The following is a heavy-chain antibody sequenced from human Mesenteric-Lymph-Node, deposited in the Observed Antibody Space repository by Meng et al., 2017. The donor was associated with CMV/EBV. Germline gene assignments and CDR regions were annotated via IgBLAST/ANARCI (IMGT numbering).Heavy chain of an antibody. D-gene: IGHD3-9*01. V-gene: IGHV1-69*06. J-gene: IGHJ4*02. CDR2: IIPVFGST. CDR3: ARGVDISPYFDWLPQVGYYFDY. CDR1: YP. Sequence: YPHSWVRHTPGQGLGWIGRIIPVFGSTFYAQKFQGSVTITADRSSNTTYMELSSLTSEDTAVYYCARGVDISPYFDWLPQVGYYFDYWGQGTLVTVSS.